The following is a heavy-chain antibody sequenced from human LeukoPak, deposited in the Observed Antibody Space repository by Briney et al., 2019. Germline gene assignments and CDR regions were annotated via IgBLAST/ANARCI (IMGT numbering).Heavy chain of an antibody. J-gene: IGHJ5*02. V-gene: IGHV3-43D*03. CDR2: ISWDGGST. CDR3: ARDLGQYYDTSDNWFDP. Sequence: GGSLRLSCAASGFTFDDYAMHWVRQAPGKGLEWVSRISWDGGSTYYADSVKGRFTISRDNAKNTLNLQMNSLRAEDTAVYYCARDLGQYYDTSDNWFDPWGQGTLVTVSS. CDR1: GFTFDDYA. D-gene: IGHD3-22*01.